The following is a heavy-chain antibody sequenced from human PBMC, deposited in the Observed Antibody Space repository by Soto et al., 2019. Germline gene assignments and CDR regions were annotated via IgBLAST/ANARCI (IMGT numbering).Heavy chain of an antibody. J-gene: IGHJ5*02. CDR2: IIPILGIA. CDR3: ARDGPKAFEEWP. V-gene: IGHV1-69*04. D-gene: IGHD2-8*01. Sequence: ASVKVSCKASGGTFSSYTISWVRQAPGQGPEWMGRIIPILGIANYAQKFHGRVTITADKSTSTAYMELSSLRSEDTAVYYCARDGPKAFEEWPWGQGTLVTVSS. CDR1: GGTFSSYT.